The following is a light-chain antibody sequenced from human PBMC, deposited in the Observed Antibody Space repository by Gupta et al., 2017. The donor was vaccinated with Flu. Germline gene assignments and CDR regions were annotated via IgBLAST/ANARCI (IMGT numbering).Light chain of an antibody. J-gene: IGKJ1*01. Sequence: GDRVTITCRASQSISTYLNWYQQKPGKAPKLLIYAASSLQGGVPSRFSGSGSGTDFTLTLISLQPEDFATYYCQQSYINPRTFGQGTKVEIK. CDR1: QSISTY. V-gene: IGKV1-39*01. CDR2: AAS. CDR3: QQSYINPRT.